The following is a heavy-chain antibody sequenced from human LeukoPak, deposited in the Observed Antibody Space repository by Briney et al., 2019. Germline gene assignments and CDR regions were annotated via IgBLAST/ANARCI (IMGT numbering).Heavy chain of an antibody. J-gene: IGHJ4*02. V-gene: IGHV3-23*01. D-gene: IGHD3-10*01. CDR2: ISGGGITT. CDR1: GFTFSNYA. Sequence: GGSLRLSCAASGFTFSNYAMSWVRQAPGQGLEWVSTISGGGITTYSADSVKGRFTISRDNSKNTLYLQMNSLRAEDTAVYYCAKDRLWFGDLTAVPAGYWGQGTLVTVSS. CDR3: AKDRLWFGDLTAVPAGY.